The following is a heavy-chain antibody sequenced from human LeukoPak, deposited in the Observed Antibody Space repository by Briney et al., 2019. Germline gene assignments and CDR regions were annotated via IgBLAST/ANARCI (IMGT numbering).Heavy chain of an antibody. CDR2: INHSGST. CDR3: ARHGKSPNSSS. J-gene: IGHJ4*02. CDR1: GGSFSGYY. V-gene: IGHV4-34*01. D-gene: IGHD6-13*01. Sequence: PSETLSLTCAVYGGSFSGYYWSWIRQPPGKGLEWIGEINHSGSTNYNPSLKSRVTISVDTSKNQFSLKLSSVTAADTAVYYCARHGKSPNSSSWGQGTLVTVSS.